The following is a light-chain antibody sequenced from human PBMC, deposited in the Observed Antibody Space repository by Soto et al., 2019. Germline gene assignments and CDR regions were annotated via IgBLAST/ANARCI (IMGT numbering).Light chain of an antibody. V-gene: IGKV1-8*01. CDR2: AAS. CDR1: QGISSY. J-gene: IGKJ1*01. Sequence: AIRMTQSPSSFSASTGDRVTITCRASQGISSYLAWYQQKPGKAPKLLIYAASTLQSGVPSRFSGSGSGTDFTLTISCLQSEDFATYYCQQYNKWRTFGQGTKVEIK. CDR3: QQYNKWRT.